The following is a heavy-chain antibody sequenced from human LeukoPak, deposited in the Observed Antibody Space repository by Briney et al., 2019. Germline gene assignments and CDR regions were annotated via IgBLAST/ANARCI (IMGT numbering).Heavy chain of an antibody. D-gene: IGHD1-20*01. J-gene: IGHJ4*02. CDR2: ISGRGVST. CDR1: GFISSSYW. V-gene: IGHV3-23*01. Sequence: PGGSLRLSCAASGFISSSYWMHWVRQAPGKGLEWVSAISGRGVSTSYADSVRGRFTIPRDNSKNTLYLQMNSLRAEDTAVYYCAKAASGNWNDVSDYWGQGTLVTVSS. CDR3: AKAASGNWNDVSDY.